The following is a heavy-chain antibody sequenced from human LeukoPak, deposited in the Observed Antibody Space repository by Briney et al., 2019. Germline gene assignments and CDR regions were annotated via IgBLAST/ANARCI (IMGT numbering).Heavy chain of an antibody. CDR2: IYYSGST. V-gene: IGHV4-59*08. D-gene: IGHD5-24*01. CDR3: ARRRVDGYTDY. J-gene: IGHJ4*02. CDR1: GCTISSYY. Sequence: SETLSLTCTVSGCTISSYYWNWIRQPPGKGLEWIGYIYYSGSTNYNPSLKRRVTISVDMSKNQFSLKLTSVTAADTAVYYCARRRVDGYTDYWGQGTLVTVSS.